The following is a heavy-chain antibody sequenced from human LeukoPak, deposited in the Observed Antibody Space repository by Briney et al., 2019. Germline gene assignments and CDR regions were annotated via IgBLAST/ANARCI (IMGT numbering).Heavy chain of an antibody. D-gene: IGHD3-22*01. V-gene: IGHV1-46*01. CDR2: INPSGGST. CDR3: ARDRTYYYDSSGWDGEAFDI. Sequence: ASVKVSCKASGYTFTSYYMHWVRQAPGQGLEWMGIINPSGGSTSYAQKFQGRVTMTRDTSTSTVYMELSSLRSEDTAVYYCARDRTYYYDSSGWDGEAFDIWGQGTMVTVSS. J-gene: IGHJ3*02. CDR1: GYTFTSYY.